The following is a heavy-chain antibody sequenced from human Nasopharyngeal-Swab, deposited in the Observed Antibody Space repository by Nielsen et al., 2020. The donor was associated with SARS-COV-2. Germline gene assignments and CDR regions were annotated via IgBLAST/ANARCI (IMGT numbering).Heavy chain of an antibody. J-gene: IGHJ4*02. CDR2: IWYDGSNK. CDR3: ARDLGGAAAGTDY. V-gene: IGHV3-33*01. CDR1: GFTFSSYG. D-gene: IGHD6-13*01. Sequence: GESLKISCAASGFTFSSYGMHWVRQAPGKGLEWVAVIWYDGSNKYYADSVKGRFTISGDNSKNTLYLQMNSLRAEDAAVYYCARDLGGAAAGTDYWGQGTLVPSPQ.